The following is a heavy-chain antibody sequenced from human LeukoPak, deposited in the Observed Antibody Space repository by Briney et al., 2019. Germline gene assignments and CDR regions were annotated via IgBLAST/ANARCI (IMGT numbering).Heavy chain of an antibody. Sequence: GGSLRLSCTASRFTLSLYWMSWVRQAPGKGLEWVATIKVEGSEKYYVVSVKGRFTISRDNAQNSLDLHMDSLRAEHTDVYYGAGEISEHSTSDIGGQGALGTVSS. D-gene: IGHD1/OR15-1a*01. CDR2: IKVEGSEK. CDR1: RFTLSLYW. CDR3: AGEISEHSTSDI. J-gene: IGHJ4*02. V-gene: IGHV3-7*01.